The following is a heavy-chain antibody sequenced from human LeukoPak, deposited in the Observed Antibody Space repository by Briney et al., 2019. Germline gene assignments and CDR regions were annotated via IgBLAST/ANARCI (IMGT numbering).Heavy chain of an antibody. CDR2: INSDSSLM. D-gene: IGHD3-16*01. CDR1: GFTFSSYS. CDR3: IRDLFDDYSLDY. Sequence: PGGSLRLSRAASGFTFSSYSMNWVRQAPGKGLEWVSSINSDSSLMYYAESVKGRFTISRDNARNSLYLQMSSLRVEDTAVYYCIRDLFDDYSLDYWGQGALVTVSS. V-gene: IGHV3-21*01. J-gene: IGHJ4*02.